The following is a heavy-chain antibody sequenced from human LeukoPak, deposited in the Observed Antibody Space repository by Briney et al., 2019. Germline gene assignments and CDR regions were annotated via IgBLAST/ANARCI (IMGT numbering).Heavy chain of an antibody. J-gene: IGHJ4*02. CDR1: GITLSNYG. D-gene: IGHD3-22*01. CDR2: ISDTGGST. Sequence: GGSLRLSCAVSGITLSNYGMSWVRQAPGEGLEWVAGISDTGGSTNYADSVKGRFTISRDNPKNTLYLQMNSLRAEDTAVYFCAKRGVVIRVILVGFHKQAYYFDSWGQGALVTVSS. V-gene: IGHV3-23*01. CDR3: AKRGVVIRVILVGFHKQAYYFDS.